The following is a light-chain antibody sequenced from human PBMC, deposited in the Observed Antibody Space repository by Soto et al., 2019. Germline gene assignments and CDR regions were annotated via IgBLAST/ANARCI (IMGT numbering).Light chain of an antibody. J-gene: IGLJ1*01. Sequence: QSVLTQPPSASGSPGQAVTLSCPGTSSDIGGYDFVSWYQVRPGEAPQLIIYNVNGRPSGVPRRFSGSKSGNTASLTVSGLQAVDEADYYCSSYSDTNIYVFGTGTKVTVL. CDR2: NVN. CDR3: SSYSDTNIYV. CDR1: SSDIGGYDF. V-gene: IGLV2-8*01.